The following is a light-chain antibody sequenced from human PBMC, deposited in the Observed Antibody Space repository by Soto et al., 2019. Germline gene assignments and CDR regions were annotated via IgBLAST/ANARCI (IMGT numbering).Light chain of an antibody. CDR2: GAS. J-gene: IGKJ2*01. CDR3: QQYSTSPMYT. Sequence: EIVLTQSPGTLSLSPGEIATLSCRASQNVDSNYLAWYQQKPGQAPRIIIFGASGRATGIPDRFSGSGSGTDFTLTISRLEPEDFAVYYCQQYSTSPMYTFGQGTKVDIK. V-gene: IGKV3-20*01. CDR1: QNVDSNY.